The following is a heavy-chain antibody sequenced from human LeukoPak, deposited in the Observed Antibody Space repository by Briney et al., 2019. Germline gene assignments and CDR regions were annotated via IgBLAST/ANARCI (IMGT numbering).Heavy chain of an antibody. CDR2: IYHNENT. D-gene: IGHD3-22*01. V-gene: IGHV4-59*08. J-gene: IGHJ4*02. Sequence: PSETLSLTCTVSGGSISSYYWSWIRQPPGKGLEWIGYIYHNENTNYNPSLKSRVTISVDTSKNQFSLKLSSVTAADTAVYYCARGDSSGYYASMSFDYWGQGTLVTVSS. CDR1: GGSISSYY. CDR3: ARGDSSGYYASMSFDY.